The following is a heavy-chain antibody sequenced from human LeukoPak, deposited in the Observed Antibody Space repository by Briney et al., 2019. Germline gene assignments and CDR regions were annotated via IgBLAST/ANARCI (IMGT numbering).Heavy chain of an antibody. V-gene: IGHV1-69*13. Sequence: GASVKVSCKASGGTFSSYAISWVRQAPGQGLEWMGGIIPIFGTANYAQKFQGRVTITADGSTSTAYMELSSLRSEDTAVYYCAGNTYSSSWYDFDYWGQGTLVTVSS. D-gene: IGHD6-13*01. CDR2: IIPIFGTA. J-gene: IGHJ4*02. CDR1: GGTFSSYA. CDR3: AGNTYSSSWYDFDY.